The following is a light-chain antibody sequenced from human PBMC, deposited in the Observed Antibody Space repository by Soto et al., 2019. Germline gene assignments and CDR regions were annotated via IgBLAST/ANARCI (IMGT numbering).Light chain of an antibody. J-gene: IGLJ1*01. CDR1: SSNIGAGYD. Sequence: QSVLTQPPSVSGAPGQRVTISCTGSSSNIGAGYDVHWYQQLPGTAPKPLIFGNSNRPSGVPDRISGSKSGTSASLAITGLQAEDEAEYYCQSYDSSLSGYVFGTGTKVTV. CDR2: GNS. CDR3: QSYDSSLSGYV. V-gene: IGLV1-40*01.